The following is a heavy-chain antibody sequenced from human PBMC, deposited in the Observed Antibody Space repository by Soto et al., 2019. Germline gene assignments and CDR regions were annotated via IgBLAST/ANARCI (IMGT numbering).Heavy chain of an antibody. J-gene: IGHJ3*02. Sequence: PGGSLRLSCAASGFTFSSYSMNWVRQAPGKGLEWVSSISSSSSYIYYADSVKGRFTISRDNAKNSLYLQMNSLRAEGTAVYYCARVWVDAFDIWGQGTMVTVSS. CDR3: ARVWVDAFDI. D-gene: IGHD3-10*01. CDR2: ISSSSSYI. CDR1: GFTFSSYS. V-gene: IGHV3-21*01.